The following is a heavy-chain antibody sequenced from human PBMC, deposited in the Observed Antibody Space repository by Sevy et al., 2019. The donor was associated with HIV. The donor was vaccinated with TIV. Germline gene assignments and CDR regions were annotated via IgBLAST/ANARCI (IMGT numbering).Heavy chain of an antibody. D-gene: IGHD2-21*02. CDR1: GYTFTSYD. J-gene: IGHJ2*01. CDR3: ARGQVVVVTARGWYFDL. V-gene: IGHV1-8*01. CDR2: MNPNSGNT. Sequence: ASVKVSCKASGYTFTSYDINWVRQATGQGLEWMGWMNPNSGNTGYAQKFQGRVTMTRNTSISTAYVELSSLRSEDRAGYYCARGQVVVVTARGWYFDLWGRGTLVTVSS.